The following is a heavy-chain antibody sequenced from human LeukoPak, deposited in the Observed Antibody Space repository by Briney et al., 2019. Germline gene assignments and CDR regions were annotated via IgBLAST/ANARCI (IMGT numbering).Heavy chain of an antibody. CDR2: ISYSGST. Sequence: SETLSLTCTVSGGSISSRSNYWGWIRQPPGKGLEWIGSISYSGSTYYNPSLKSRVTMSVDMSTRQISLKLSSVTAADTAVYYCARAVGGDGSGSLWGPGTLVTVSS. CDR3: ARAVGGDGSGSL. V-gene: IGHV4-39*07. CDR1: GGSISSRSNY. D-gene: IGHD3-10*01. J-gene: IGHJ4*02.